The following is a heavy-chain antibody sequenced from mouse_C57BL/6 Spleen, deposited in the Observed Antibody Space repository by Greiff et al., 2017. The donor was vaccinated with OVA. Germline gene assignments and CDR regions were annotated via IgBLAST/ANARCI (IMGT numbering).Heavy chain of an antibody. CDR3: ARSKLGRGYFDV. CDR2: ISSGSSTI. Sequence: EVKLMESGGGLVKPGGSLKLSCAASGFTFSDYGMHWVRQAPEKGLEWVAYISSGSSTIYYADTVKGRFTISRDNAKNTLFLQMTSLRSEDTAMYYCARSKLGRGYFDVWGTGTTVTVSS. D-gene: IGHD4-1*01. J-gene: IGHJ1*03. CDR1: GFTFSDYG. V-gene: IGHV5-17*01.